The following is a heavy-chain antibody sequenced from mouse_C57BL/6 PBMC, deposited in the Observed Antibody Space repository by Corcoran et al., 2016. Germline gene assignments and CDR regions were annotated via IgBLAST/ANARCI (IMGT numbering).Heavy chain of an antibody. CDR1: GYTFTTYG. D-gene: IGHD1-1*01. CDR3: ARSGTVVAHSDV. J-gene: IGHJ1*03. Sequence: QIQLVQSGPELKKPGETVKISCKASGYTFTTYGMSWVKQAPGKGLKWMGWINTYSGVPTYADDFKGRFAFSLETSASTAYLQINNLKNEDTATYFCARSGTVVAHSDVWGTGTTVTVSS. V-gene: IGHV9-3*01. CDR2: INTYSGVP.